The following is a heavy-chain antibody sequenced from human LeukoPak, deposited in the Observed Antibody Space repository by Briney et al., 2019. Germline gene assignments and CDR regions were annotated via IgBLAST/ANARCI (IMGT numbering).Heavy chain of an antibody. CDR2: ISSSSSYI. CDR1: GFTFSSYS. D-gene: IGHD2-15*01. CDR3: ARGGQGSV. J-gene: IGHJ4*02. V-gene: IGHV3-21*01. Sequence: GGSLRLSCAASGFTFSSYSMNWGCEGPGKGLGWVSSISSSSSYIYYADSVKGRFTISRDNAKNSLYLQMNSLRAEDTAVYYCARGGQGSVWGQGTLVTVSP.